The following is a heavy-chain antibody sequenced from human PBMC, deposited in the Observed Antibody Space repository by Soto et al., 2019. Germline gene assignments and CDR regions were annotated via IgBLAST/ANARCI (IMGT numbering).Heavy chain of an antibody. CDR2: TYYSGGT. Sequence: SATLSLTCIVSGGSISSYYWSWIRQPPGKGLEWIGYTYYSGGTNYNPSIKSRVTISVDMSNNQFSLRLTSVTAADTAVYYCARPTKGGAFDLWGQGTMVTVSS. J-gene: IGHJ3*01. V-gene: IGHV4-59*08. CDR3: ARPTKGGAFDL. CDR1: GGSISSYY.